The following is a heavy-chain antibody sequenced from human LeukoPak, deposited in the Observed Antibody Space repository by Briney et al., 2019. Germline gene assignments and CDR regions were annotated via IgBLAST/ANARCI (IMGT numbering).Heavy chain of an antibody. CDR3: ARGVITDNWFDP. V-gene: IGHV4-39*07. CDR2: IYYSGST. Sequence: SETLSLTCTVSGGSISSSSYYWGWIRQPPGKGLEWIGSIYYSGSTYYNPSLKSRVTISVDTSKNQFSLKLSSVTAADTAVYYCARGVITDNWFDPWGQGTLVTVSS. D-gene: IGHD3-22*01. J-gene: IGHJ5*02. CDR1: GGSISSSSYY.